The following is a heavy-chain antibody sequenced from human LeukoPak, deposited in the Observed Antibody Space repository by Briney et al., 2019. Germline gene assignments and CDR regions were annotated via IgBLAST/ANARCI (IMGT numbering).Heavy chain of an antibody. V-gene: IGHV3-21*01. J-gene: IGHJ3*02. CDR3: ARGSHRDGSAFDI. D-gene: IGHD5-24*01. CDR1: GFTFSSYS. CDR2: ISSSSSYI. Sequence: PGGSLRLSCAASGFTFSSYSMNWVRQAPGKGPEWVSSISSSSSYIYYADSVKGRFTISRDNAKNSLYLQTNSLRAEDTAVYYCARGSHRDGSAFDIWGQGTMVTVSS.